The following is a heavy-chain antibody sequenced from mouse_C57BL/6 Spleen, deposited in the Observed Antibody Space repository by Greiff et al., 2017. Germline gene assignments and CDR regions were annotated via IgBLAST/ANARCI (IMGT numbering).Heavy chain of an antibody. D-gene: IGHD2-3*01. CDR3: ARDGGDGYSYAMDY. J-gene: IGHJ4*01. CDR2: IYPGDGDT. V-gene: IGHV1-82*01. Sequence: VQVVESGPELVKPGASVKISCKASGYAFSSSWMNWVKQRPGKGLEWIGRIYPGDGDTNYNGKFKGKATLTADKSSSTAYMQLSSLTSEDSAVYFCARDGGDGYSYAMDYWGQGTSVTVSS. CDR1: GYAFSSSW.